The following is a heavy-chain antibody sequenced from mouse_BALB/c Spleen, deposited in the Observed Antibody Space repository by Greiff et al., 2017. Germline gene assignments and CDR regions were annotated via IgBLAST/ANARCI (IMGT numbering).Heavy chain of an antibody. CDR2: IRSKSNNYAT. CDR1: GFTFNTYA. CDR3: VRLSWFHWYFDV. D-gene: IGHD2-2*01. J-gene: IGHJ1*01. V-gene: IGHV10-1*02. Sequence: EVHLVESGGGLVQPKGSLKLSCAASGFTFNTYAMNWVRQAPGKGLEWVARIRSKSNNYATYYADSVKDRFTISRDDSQSMLYLQMNNLKTEDTAMYYCVRLSWFHWYFDVWGAGTTVTVSS.